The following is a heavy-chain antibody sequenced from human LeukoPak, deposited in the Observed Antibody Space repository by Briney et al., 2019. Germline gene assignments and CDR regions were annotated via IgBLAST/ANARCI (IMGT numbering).Heavy chain of an antibody. J-gene: IGHJ6*02. CDR1: GFTFSHYA. CDR3: TRDLMDYDVSTGLHHYYMDV. V-gene: IGHV3-23*01. D-gene: IGHD3-9*01. Sequence: GGSLRLSCAASGFTFSHYAMIWVRQAPGKGLEWVSAIRGSGDSANYADSVRDRFTISRDNSKNTLYLQMNSLRVEDTAVYYCTRDLMDYDVSTGLHHYYMDVWGQGTTVTVSS. CDR2: IRGSGDSA.